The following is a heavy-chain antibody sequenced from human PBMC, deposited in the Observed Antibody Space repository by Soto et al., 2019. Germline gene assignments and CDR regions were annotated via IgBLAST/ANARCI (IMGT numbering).Heavy chain of an antibody. D-gene: IGHD4-17*01. CDR2: YSGFT. J-gene: IGHJ4*02. Sequence: PSETLSLTCTVSGGSITTYQWSWIRQPPGKGLEWIGGYSGFTDYNPSLESRATISVDHSKNQFSLTLRSVTAADTAVYYCAIYGGNSVYFDYWGQGTLVTVSS. CDR1: GGSITTYQ. V-gene: IGHV4-59*01. CDR3: AIYGGNSVYFDY.